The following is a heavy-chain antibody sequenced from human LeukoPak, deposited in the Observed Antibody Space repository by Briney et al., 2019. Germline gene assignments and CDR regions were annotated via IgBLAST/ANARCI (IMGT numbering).Heavy chain of an antibody. J-gene: IGHJ4*02. CDR1: GFTFSSYG. CDR2: ISYDGSNK. D-gene: IGHD3-22*01. Sequence: PGRSLRLSCAASGFTFSSYGMHWVRQAPGKGLEWVAVISYDGSNKYYADSVKGRFTISRDNSKSTLYLQMNSLRSEDTAVYYCARGGDSSGPTGFDYWGQGTLVTVSS. CDR3: ARGGDSSGPTGFDY. V-gene: IGHV3-30*03.